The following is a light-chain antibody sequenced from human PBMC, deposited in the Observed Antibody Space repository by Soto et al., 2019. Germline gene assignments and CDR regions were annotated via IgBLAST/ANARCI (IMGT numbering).Light chain of an antibody. CDR3: QQYGSSPWT. CDR2: GAS. J-gene: IGKJ1*01. Sequence: EIVLTQSPGTLSLSPGERATLSCRASQSVSSSYLAWYQQKPGQAPRLLIYGASSRATGIPDRFSGSGSGKDFTITINRLEPEDFAVYYCQQYGSSPWTFVQGTKVEIK. CDR1: QSVSSSY. V-gene: IGKV3-20*01.